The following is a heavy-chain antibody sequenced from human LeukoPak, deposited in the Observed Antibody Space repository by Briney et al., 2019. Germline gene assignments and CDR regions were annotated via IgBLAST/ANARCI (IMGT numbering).Heavy chain of an antibody. Sequence: ASVKVSRKASGYTFTSYAMNWVRQAPGQGLEWMGWINTNTGNPTYAQGFTGRFVFSLDTSVSTAYLQISSLKAEDTAVYYCARDREGWELLKNAFDIWGQGTMVTVSS. CDR2: INTNTGNP. CDR3: ARDREGWELLKNAFDI. CDR1: GYTFTSYA. J-gene: IGHJ3*02. V-gene: IGHV7-4-1*02. D-gene: IGHD1-26*01.